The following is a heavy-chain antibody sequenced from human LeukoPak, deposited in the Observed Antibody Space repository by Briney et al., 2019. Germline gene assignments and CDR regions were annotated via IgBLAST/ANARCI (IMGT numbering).Heavy chain of an antibody. D-gene: IGHD4-17*01. V-gene: IGHV3-30*18. CDR3: AKDGYGDYGEVSDY. Sequence: GGSLRLSCAASGFTFSSYGMHWVRQAPGKGLEWVAVISYDGSNKYYADSVKGRFTISRDNSKNTLYLQMNSLRAGDTAVYYCAKDGYGDYGEVSDYWGQGTLVTVSS. CDR2: ISYDGSNK. CDR1: GFTFSSYG. J-gene: IGHJ4*02.